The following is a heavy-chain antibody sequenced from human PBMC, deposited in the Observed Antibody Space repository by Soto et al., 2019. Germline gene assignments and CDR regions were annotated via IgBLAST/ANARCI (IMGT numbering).Heavy chain of an antibody. CDR1: GFRCSSYG. V-gene: IGHV3-74*01. Sequence: EVHLVESGVGVVQPGGSLRISCAASGFRCSSYGMPWFLQAPGTGLVWVSRVDADVSGTSYAGSVKGRFSISRDNAKNTVSLQMNNLRAEDTAVYYCSGASGWKFDYWGLGVLVTVSS. J-gene: IGHJ4*02. CDR3: SGASGWKFDY. CDR2: VDADVSGT. D-gene: IGHD1-1*01.